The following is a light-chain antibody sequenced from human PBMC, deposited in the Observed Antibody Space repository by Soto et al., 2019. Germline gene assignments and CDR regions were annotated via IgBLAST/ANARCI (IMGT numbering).Light chain of an antibody. CDR1: QSVSGNL. CDR2: GAS. CDR3: RQYGRSLGFT. V-gene: IGKV3-20*01. Sequence: EIVMTQSPATLSVSPGERATLSCRASQSVSGNLLAWYQETPGQAHRLLIYGASSRATGIPDRFSGTVSGTDFTLTISRLEPEDFAVYYCRQYGRSLGFTFAEGTKVDIK. J-gene: IGKJ4*01.